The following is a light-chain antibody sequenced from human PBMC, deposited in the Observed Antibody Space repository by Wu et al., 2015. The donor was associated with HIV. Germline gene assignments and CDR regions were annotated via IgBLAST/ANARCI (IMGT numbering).Light chain of an antibody. Sequence: EIVLTQSPGTLSLSPGERVTLSCRASQSVSSSYVAWYQQKPGQAPRLLIYGASSRATGIPDRFSGSGSGTDFTLTISRLEPEDFAVYYCQRYVGSFGQGTKLE. CDR2: GAS. CDR3: QRYVGS. V-gene: IGKV3-20*01. CDR1: QSVSSSY. J-gene: IGKJ2*01.